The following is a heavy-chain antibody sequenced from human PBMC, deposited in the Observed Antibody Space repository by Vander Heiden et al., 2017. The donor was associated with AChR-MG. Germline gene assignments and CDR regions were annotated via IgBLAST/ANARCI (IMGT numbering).Heavy chain of an antibody. V-gene: IGHV1-69*06. CDR2: IIPIFGTA. CDR3: ARDLSYGMDV. Sequence: QVQLVQSGAEVKKPGSSVKVSCKASGGTFSSYSISWVRRSHGRGLEWMGGIIPIFGTANYAQKFQGRVTITADKSTSTAYMELSSLESEDTAVYYCARDLSYGMDVWGQGTTVTVSS. CDR1: GGTFSSYS. J-gene: IGHJ6*02.